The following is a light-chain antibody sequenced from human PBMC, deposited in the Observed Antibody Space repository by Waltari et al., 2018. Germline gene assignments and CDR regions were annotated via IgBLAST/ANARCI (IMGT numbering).Light chain of an antibody. Sequence: EIVLTQSPGTLSLSPGERATLSCRPSQSVSRSLAWYQQKPGQAPRLLIYGPSSWATGVPDRFSGSGSGTDFSLTISRLEPEDFAVYYCQHYVRLPVSFGQGTKVEIK. V-gene: IGKV3-20*01. CDR3: QHYVRLPVS. CDR2: GPS. CDR1: QSVSRS. J-gene: IGKJ1*01.